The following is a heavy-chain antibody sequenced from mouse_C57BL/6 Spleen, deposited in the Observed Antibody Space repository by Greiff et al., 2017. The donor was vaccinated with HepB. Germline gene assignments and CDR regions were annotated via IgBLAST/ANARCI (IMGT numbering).Heavy chain of an antibody. CDR3: ARSGRWLLRWYFDV. Sequence: EVQLVESGGGLVKPGGSLKLSCAASGFTFSDYGMHWVRQAPEKGLEWVAYISSGSSTIYYADTVKGRFTISRDNAKNTLFLQMTSLRSEDTAMYYCARSGRWLLRWYFDVWGTGTTVTVSS. V-gene: IGHV5-17*01. D-gene: IGHD2-3*01. J-gene: IGHJ1*03. CDR2: ISSGSSTI. CDR1: GFTFSDYG.